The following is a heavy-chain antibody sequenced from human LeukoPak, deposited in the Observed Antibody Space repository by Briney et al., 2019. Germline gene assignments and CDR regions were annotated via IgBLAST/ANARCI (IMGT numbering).Heavy chain of an antibody. CDR2: ISYDGSNK. Sequence: GGSLRLSCAASGFTFSSYGMHWVRQAPGKGPEWVAVISYDGSNKYYADSVKGRFTISRDNSKNTLYLQMNSLRAEDTAVYYCAKDLGYDSSGYFDYWGQGTLVTVSS. D-gene: IGHD3-22*01. CDR1: GFTFSSYG. J-gene: IGHJ4*02. V-gene: IGHV3-30*18. CDR3: AKDLGYDSSGYFDY.